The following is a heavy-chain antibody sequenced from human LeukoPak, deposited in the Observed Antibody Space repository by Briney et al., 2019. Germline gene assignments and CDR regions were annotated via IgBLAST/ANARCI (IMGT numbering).Heavy chain of an antibody. D-gene: IGHD5-12*01. CDR2: INHSGST. V-gene: IGHV4-34*01. J-gene: IGHJ4*02. CDR3: ARGVSVYSGYGTVGDY. Sequence: SETLSLTCAVYGGPFSGYYWSWIRQPPGKGLEWIGEINHSGSTNYNPSLKSRVTISVDTSKNQFSLKLSSVTAADTAVYYCARGVSVYSGYGTVGDYWGQGTLVTVSS. CDR1: GGPFSGYY.